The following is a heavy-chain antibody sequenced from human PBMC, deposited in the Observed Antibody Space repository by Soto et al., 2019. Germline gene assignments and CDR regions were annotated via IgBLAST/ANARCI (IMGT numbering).Heavy chain of an antibody. CDR1: GYTLTELS. J-gene: IGHJ4*02. CDR2: FDPEDGAR. CDR3: ATAEGRWYYAPPGDH. V-gene: IGHV1-24*01. Sequence: QVQLVQSGTEVKKPGASVKVSCKVSGYTLTELSMHWVRQAPGKGLEWMGGFDPEDGARMYAQKFQGRITMTEDTSTDTAYMELSSLRFEDTAVYYCATAEGRWYYAPPGDHWGPGTLVTVSS. D-gene: IGHD6-13*01.